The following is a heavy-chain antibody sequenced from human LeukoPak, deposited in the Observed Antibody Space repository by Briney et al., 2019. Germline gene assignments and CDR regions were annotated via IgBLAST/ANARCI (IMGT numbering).Heavy chain of an antibody. CDR3: AREDVSRYCSGGSCYSPFDY. CDR2: IKQDGSEK. V-gene: IGHV3-7*01. J-gene: IGHJ4*02. Sequence: QSGGSLRLSCAASGFTFSSYWMSWVRQAPGKGLEWVANIKQDGSEKYYVDSVKGRFTISRDNAKNSLYLQMNSLRAEDTAVYYCAREDVSRYCSGGSCYSPFDYWGQGTLVIVSS. CDR1: GFTFSSYW. D-gene: IGHD2-15*01.